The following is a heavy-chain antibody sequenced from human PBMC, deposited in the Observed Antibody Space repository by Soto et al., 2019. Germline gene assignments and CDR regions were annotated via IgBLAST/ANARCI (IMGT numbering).Heavy chain of an antibody. V-gene: IGHV4-34*01. CDR2: INHSGST. CDR3: ARGGGSSWDVSWFDP. CDR1: GGSFSGYY. Sequence: SETLSLACAVWGGSFSGYYWSWIRQPPGKGLEWIGEINHSGSTNYNPSLKSRVTISVDTSKNQFSLKLSSVTAADTAVYYCARGGGSSWDVSWFDPWGQGPLVTVSS. D-gene: IGHD6-13*01. J-gene: IGHJ5*02.